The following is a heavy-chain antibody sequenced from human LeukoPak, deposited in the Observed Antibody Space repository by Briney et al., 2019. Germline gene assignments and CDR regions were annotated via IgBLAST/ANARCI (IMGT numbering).Heavy chain of an antibody. CDR3: ARYGYSSGYYDYYFDY. V-gene: IGHV5-51*01. J-gene: IGHJ4*02. CDR2: IYPGDSDT. CDR1: GYSFTSYW. D-gene: IGHD3-22*01. Sequence: GESLRISCKGSGYSFTSYWIGWVRQMPGKGLEWMGIIYPGDSDTRYSPSFQGQVTISADKSISTAYLQWSSLKASDTAMYYCARYGYSSGYYDYYFDYWGQGTLVTVSS.